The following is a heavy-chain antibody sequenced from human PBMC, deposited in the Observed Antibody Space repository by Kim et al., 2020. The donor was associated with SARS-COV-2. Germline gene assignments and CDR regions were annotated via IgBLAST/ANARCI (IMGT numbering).Heavy chain of an antibody. D-gene: IGHD3-9*01. Sequence: GGSLRLSCEASGFTFGDYWMNWVRQIPGKGLEWVASINQGGSDMYYVDSVRGRFTISRDNPRNSLYLQMSSLRAEDSAMYYCVRDGFDDGLYFDCLGQG. V-gene: IGHV3-7*01. CDR1: GFTFGDYW. CDR2: INQGGSDM. CDR3: VRDGFDDGLYFDC. J-gene: IGHJ4*02.